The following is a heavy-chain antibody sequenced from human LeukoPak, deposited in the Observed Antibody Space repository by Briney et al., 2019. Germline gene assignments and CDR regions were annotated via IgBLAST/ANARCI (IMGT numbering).Heavy chain of an antibody. V-gene: IGHV3-30-3*01. CDR1: GFTFSSYA. J-gene: IGHJ4*02. CDR3: ARAGAVAAADY. D-gene: IGHD6-13*01. CDR2: MSYDGSNK. Sequence: GGSLRLSCAASGFTFSSYAMHWVRQAPGKGLEWVAVMSYDGSNKYYADSVKGRFTISRDNSKNTLYLQMNSLRAEDTAVYYCARAGAVAAADYWGQGTLVTVSS.